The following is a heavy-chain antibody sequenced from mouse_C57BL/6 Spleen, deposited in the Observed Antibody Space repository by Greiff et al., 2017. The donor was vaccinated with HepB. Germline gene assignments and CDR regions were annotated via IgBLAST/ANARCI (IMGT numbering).Heavy chain of an antibody. CDR3: ARIAEEHDYGSSYVRYFDV. V-gene: IGHV8-8*01. J-gene: IGHJ1*03. Sequence: QVTLKVSGPGILQPSQTLSLTCSFSGFSLSTFGMGVGWIRQPSGKGLEWLAHIWWDDDKYYNPALKSRLTISKDTSKNQVFLKIANVDTADTATYYCARIAEEHDYGSSYVRYFDVWGTGTTVTVSS. D-gene: IGHD1-1*01. CDR1: GFSLSTFGMG. CDR2: IWWDDDK.